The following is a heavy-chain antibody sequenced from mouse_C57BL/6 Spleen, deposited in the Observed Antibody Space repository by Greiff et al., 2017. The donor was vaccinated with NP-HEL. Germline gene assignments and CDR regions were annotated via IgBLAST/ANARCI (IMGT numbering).Heavy chain of an antibody. V-gene: IGHV1-39*01. Sequence: EVKLMESGPELVKPGASVKISCKASGYSFTDYNMNWVKQSNGKSLEWIGVINPNYGTTSYNQKFKGKATLTVDQSSSTAYMQLNSLTSEDSAVYYCAKSYDYDGRLYAMDYWGQGTSVTVSS. CDR3: AKSYDYDGRLYAMDY. CDR2: INPNYGTT. J-gene: IGHJ4*01. CDR1: GYSFTDYN. D-gene: IGHD2-4*01.